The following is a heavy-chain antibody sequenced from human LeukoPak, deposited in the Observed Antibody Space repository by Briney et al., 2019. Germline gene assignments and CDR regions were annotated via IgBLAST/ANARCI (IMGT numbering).Heavy chain of an antibody. D-gene: IGHD6-19*01. Sequence: GGSLRLACAASGFTFSNAWMSWVRQAPGKGLEWVSVIYSGGSTYYADSVKGRFTISRDNSKNTLYLQMNSLRAEDTAVYYCARGAGTSYYFDYWGQGTLVTVSS. J-gene: IGHJ4*02. CDR1: GFTFSNAW. CDR2: IYSGGST. CDR3: ARGAGTSYYFDY. V-gene: IGHV3-66*01.